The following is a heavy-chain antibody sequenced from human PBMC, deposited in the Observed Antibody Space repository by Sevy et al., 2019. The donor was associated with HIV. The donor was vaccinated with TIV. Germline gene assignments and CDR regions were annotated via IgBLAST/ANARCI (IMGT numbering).Heavy chain of an antibody. J-gene: IGHJ4*02. Sequence: GGSLRLSCAASGFNFRIYAMHWVRQAPGKGLEWVAVISYDGSDKFYGESVKGRFTISRDNSKNMVFLQLNSLRGDDTAVYYCATGRQGATYGYWGQGTPVTVSS. CDR2: ISYDGSDK. CDR3: ATGRQGATYGY. D-gene: IGHD1-26*01. V-gene: IGHV3-30*03. CDR1: GFNFRIYA.